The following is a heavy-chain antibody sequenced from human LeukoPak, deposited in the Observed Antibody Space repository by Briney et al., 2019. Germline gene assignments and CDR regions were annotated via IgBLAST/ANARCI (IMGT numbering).Heavy chain of an antibody. CDR1: GGFNTHYY. J-gene: IGHJ4*02. CDR2: IYHSGST. Sequence: SETLCLTCSVSGGFNTHYYWSWIRQPPGKGLEWIGYIYHSGSTKYNPSLKSRVTMSVDTSKNHFSLKLSSVTAADTAVYYCARGQWLPVFDFWGQGTLVTVSS. CDR3: ARGQWLPVFDF. D-gene: IGHD3-22*01. V-gene: IGHV4-59*01.